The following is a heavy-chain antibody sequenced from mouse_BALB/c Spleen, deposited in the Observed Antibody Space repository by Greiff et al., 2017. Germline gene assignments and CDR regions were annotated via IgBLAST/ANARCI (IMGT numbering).Heavy chain of an antibody. J-gene: IGHJ2*01. Sequence: EVKLMESGGGLVKPGGSLKLSCAASGFTFSDYYMYWVRQTPEKRLEWVATISDGGSYTYYPDSVKGRFTISRDNAKNNLYLQMSSLKSEDTAMYYCARGYDYDAGVDYWGQGTTLTVSS. D-gene: IGHD2-4*01. CDR3: ARGYDYDAGVDY. CDR2: ISDGGSYT. CDR1: GFTFSDYY. V-gene: IGHV5-4*02.